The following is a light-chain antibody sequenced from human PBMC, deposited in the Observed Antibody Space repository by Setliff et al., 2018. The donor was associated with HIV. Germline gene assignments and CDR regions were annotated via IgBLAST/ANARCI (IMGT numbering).Light chain of an antibody. CDR3: SSYTSRNTYV. Sequence: QSALTQPASVSGSPGQSITISCTGTSSDVGGYNYVSWYQQHPGKATKLMIYDVSKRPSGVSNRFSGSKSGNTASLTISGLQAEDEADYYCSSYTSRNTYVFGTGTKVTVL. CDR1: SSDVGGYNY. CDR2: DVS. J-gene: IGLJ1*01. V-gene: IGLV2-14*03.